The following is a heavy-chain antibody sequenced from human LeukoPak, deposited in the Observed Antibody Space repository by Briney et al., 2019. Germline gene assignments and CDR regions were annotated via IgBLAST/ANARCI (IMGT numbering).Heavy chain of an antibody. CDR1: GFTFSSYG. CDR3: AKDQRATIPLYGTDV. CDR2: ISYDGSNK. Sequence: GGSLRLSCAASGFTFSSYGMHWVRQAPGKGLEWVAVISYDGSNKYYADSVKGRFTISRDNSKNTLYLQMNSLRAEDTAVYYCAKDQRATIPLYGTDVWGQGTTVTVSS. J-gene: IGHJ6*02. D-gene: IGHD5-12*01. V-gene: IGHV3-30*18.